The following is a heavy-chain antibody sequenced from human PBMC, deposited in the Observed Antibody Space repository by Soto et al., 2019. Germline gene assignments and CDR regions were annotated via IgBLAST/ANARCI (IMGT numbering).Heavy chain of an antibody. CDR2: IIPIFGTA. CDR1: GGTFSSYA. D-gene: IGHD6-19*01. CDR3: ARGGGIAVAGPYYYGMDV. J-gene: IGHJ6*02. V-gene: IGHV1-69*13. Sequence: GASVTVSCKASGGTFSSYAISWVRQAHGQGLEWMGGIIPIFGTANYAQKFQGRVTITADESTSTAYMELSSLRSEDTAVYYCARGGGIAVAGPYYYGMDVWGQGTTVTVSS.